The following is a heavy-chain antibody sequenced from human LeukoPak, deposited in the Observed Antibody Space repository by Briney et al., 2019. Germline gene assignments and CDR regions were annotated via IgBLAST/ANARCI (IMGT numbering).Heavy chain of an antibody. CDR3: ARSGYYYDSLDY. D-gene: IGHD3-22*01. Sequence: PSETLSLTCTVSGGSMSSYYWSWIRQPPGKGLEWIGYIYYSGSTNYNPSLKSRVTISVDTSKNQFSLNLSSVTAADTAVYYCARSGYYYDSLDYWGQRTLVTVSS. CDR2: IYYSGST. V-gene: IGHV4-59*08. J-gene: IGHJ4*02. CDR1: GGSMSSYY.